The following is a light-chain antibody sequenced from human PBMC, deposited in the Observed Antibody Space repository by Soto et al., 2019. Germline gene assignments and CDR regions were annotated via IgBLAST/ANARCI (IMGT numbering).Light chain of an antibody. Sequence: QSVLTQPPSMSAAPGQKVTISCSGGSSNIGANFVSWYQHLPGTAPHLLIYENNKRPSGIPDRFSGSKSGTSATLGITGLQTGDVADDYCGTWDSALSAGVFGGGTKLTVL. CDR2: ENN. CDR3: GTWDSALSAGV. J-gene: IGLJ3*02. CDR1: SSNIGANF. V-gene: IGLV1-51*02.